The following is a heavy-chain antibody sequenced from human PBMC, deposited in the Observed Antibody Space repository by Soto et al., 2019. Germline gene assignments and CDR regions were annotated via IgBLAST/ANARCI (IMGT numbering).Heavy chain of an antibody. CDR2: TYYRSKWYS. Sequence: SQTLSLTCAISWDSVSRNSATCNWIRQSPSRGLEWLGRTYYRSKWYSDYAVSVKSRITTNPDTSKNQLSLQLNSVTPEDTAVYYCARAAYSGSYQGYFDYWGQGILVTVSS. V-gene: IGHV6-1*01. CDR1: WDSVSRNSAT. CDR3: ARAAYSGSYQGYFDY. J-gene: IGHJ4*02. D-gene: IGHD1-26*01.